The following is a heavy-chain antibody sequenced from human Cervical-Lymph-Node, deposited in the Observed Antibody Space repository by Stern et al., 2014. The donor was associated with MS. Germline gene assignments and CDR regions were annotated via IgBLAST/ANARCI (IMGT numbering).Heavy chain of an antibody. V-gene: IGHV7-4-1*02. CDR3: ARDLNSWAY. D-gene: IGHD1-1*01. Sequence: VHLVESGAELKKPGASVKVSCKGSGYTFTNYAMTWVRQAPGQGLEWMGWINPNPGNPTYAQAFTGRFVFTLDSSVSTGYLQISGLKAEDSAIYYCARDLNSWAYWGQGTLVTVSS. J-gene: IGHJ4*02. CDR2: INPNPGNP. CDR1: GYTFTNYA.